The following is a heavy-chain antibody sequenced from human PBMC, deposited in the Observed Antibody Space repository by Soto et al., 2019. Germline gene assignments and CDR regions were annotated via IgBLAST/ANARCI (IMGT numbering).Heavy chain of an antibody. D-gene: IGHD4-17*01. CDR3: ATDHDYGDTMGQNFDY. J-gene: IGHJ4*02. Sequence: ASVKVSCKVSGYTLTELSMHWVRQAPGKGLEWMGGFDPEDGETIYAQKFQGRVTMTEDTSTDTAYMELSGLRSEDTAVYYCATDHDYGDTMGQNFDYWGQGTLVTVSS. CDR2: FDPEDGET. CDR1: GYTLTELS. V-gene: IGHV1-24*01.